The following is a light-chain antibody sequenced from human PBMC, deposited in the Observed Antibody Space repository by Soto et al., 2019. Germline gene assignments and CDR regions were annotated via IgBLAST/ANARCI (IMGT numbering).Light chain of an antibody. CDR3: QQLNGYPPS. CDR2: AAS. V-gene: IGKV1-9*01. CDR1: QGISSY. Sequence: IQFTQSPSSLSASVGDRVTISCRASQGISSYLAWYQQKPGKAPKLLIYAASTLKSGVPSRFSGGGSGTDVTLTISSLQPEDFATYYCQQLNGYPPSFGGGTKV. J-gene: IGKJ4*01.